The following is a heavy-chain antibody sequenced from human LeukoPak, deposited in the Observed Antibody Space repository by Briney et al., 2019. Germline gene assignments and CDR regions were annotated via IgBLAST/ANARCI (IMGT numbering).Heavy chain of an antibody. J-gene: IGHJ4*02. CDR1: GGSFSGYY. CDR3: ARGRGNDTNFDY. Sequence: PSETLSLTCAVYGGSFSGYYWSWIRQPPGKGLEWIGEINHSGGTNYNPSLKSRVTISVDTSKNQFSLKLSSVTAADTAVYYCARGRGNDTNFDYWGQGTLVTVSS. V-gene: IGHV4-34*01. D-gene: IGHD1-1*01. CDR2: INHSGGT.